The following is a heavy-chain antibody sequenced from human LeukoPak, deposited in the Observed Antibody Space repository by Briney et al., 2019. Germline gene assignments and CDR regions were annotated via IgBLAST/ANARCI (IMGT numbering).Heavy chain of an antibody. V-gene: IGHV3-30-3*01. D-gene: IGHD2-2*01. Sequence: AGGSLRLSCAASGFTFSSYAMHWVRQAPGKGLEWVAVISYDGSNEYYADSVKGRFTISRDNSKNTLYLQMNSLRAEDTAVYYCARDIVVVPAAIGYYYGMDVWGQGTTVTVSS. CDR1: GFTFSSYA. CDR2: ISYDGSNE. J-gene: IGHJ6*02. CDR3: ARDIVVVPAAIGYYYGMDV.